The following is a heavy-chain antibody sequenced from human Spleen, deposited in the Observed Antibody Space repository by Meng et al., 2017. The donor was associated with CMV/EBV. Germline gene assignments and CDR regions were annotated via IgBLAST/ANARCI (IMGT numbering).Heavy chain of an antibody. J-gene: IGHJ4*02. CDR1: GGSISSSY. CDR3: AREVEAAATPYFDY. V-gene: IGHV3-11*04. CDR2: ISSSGSIS. D-gene: IGHD6-13*01. Sequence: GGSLRLSCSVSGGSISSSYWSWIRLAPGKGLEWISYISSSGSISYYADSVKGRFTISRDNAKNSLYLQMNSLRAEDTAVYYCAREVEAAATPYFDYWGQGTLVTVSS.